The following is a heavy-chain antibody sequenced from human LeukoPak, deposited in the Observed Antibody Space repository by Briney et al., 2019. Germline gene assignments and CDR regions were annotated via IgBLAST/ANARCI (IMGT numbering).Heavy chain of an antibody. CDR1: GFAFSQAW. CDR3: TTEYWGSFNY. CDR2: IKSKTDGGTT. V-gene: IGHV3-15*01. D-gene: IGHD7-27*01. J-gene: IGHJ4*02. Sequence: GGSLRLSCAASGFAFSQAWMTWVRQAPGKGLEWVGRIKSKTDGGTTDYAAPVKGRFTISRDDSKNTLHLQMNSLKTEDTAVYYCTTEYWGSFNYWGQGTLVTVSS.